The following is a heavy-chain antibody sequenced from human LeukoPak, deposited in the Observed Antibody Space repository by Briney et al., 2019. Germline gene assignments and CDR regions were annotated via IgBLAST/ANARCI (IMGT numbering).Heavy chain of an antibody. Sequence: PGGSLRLSCVASGFTFSDYWMSWVRQAPGKGLEWVANIKQDGSEKYYVDSVKGRFTISRDNAENSLYLQMNSLRAEDTAVYYCAREFLVRGQYDIYYYYMDVWGKGTTVTVSS. V-gene: IGHV3-7*01. J-gene: IGHJ6*03. D-gene: IGHD3-10*01. CDR3: AREFLVRGQYDIYYYYMDV. CDR2: IKQDGSEK. CDR1: GFTFSDYW.